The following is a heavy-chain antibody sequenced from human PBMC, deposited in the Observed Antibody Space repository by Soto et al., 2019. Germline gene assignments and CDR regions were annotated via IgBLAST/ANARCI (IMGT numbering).Heavy chain of an antibody. CDR2: INAGNGNT. J-gene: IGHJ5*02. CDR3: ARRRILDSNWFDP. Sequence: VASVKVSCKASGYTFTSYAMHWVRQAPGQRLEWMGWINAGNGNTKYSQKFQGRVTITRDTSASTAYMELSSLRSEDTAVYYCARRRILDSNWFDPWGQGTLVTVPQ. CDR1: GYTFTSYA. V-gene: IGHV1-3*01.